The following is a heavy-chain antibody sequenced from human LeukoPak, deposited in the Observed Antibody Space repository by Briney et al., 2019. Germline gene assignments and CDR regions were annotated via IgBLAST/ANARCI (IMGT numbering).Heavy chain of an antibody. J-gene: IGHJ3*02. D-gene: IGHD4-17*01. CDR2: IIPIFGTA. CDR1: GYTFTTYY. Sequence: SVKVSCKASGYTFTTYYMHWVRQAPGQGLEWMGGIIPIFGTANYAQKFHGRVTITADESTSTAYMELSSLRSEDTAVYYCARGMTTGAFDIWGQGTMVTVSS. V-gene: IGHV1-69*13. CDR3: ARGMTTGAFDI.